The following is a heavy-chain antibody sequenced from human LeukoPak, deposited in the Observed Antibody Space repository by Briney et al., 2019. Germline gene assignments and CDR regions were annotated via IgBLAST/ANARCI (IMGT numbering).Heavy chain of an antibody. CDR3: ARRRGYQPYGD. Sequence: SETLSLTCAVSGGSISSGDYSWSWIRQHPGKGLEWIGYIYYSGSTYYNPSLKSRVTISVDTSKNQFSLKLSSVTAADTAVYYCARRRGYQPYGDWGQGTLVTVSS. J-gene: IGHJ4*02. CDR1: GGSISSGDYS. V-gene: IGHV4-31*11. D-gene: IGHD2-2*01. CDR2: IYYSGST.